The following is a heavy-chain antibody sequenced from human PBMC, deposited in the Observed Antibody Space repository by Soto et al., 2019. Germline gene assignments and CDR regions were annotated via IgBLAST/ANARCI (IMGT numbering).Heavy chain of an antibody. Sequence: EVQLVESGGGLVKPGGSLRLSCAASGFTFSNAWMNWVRQAPGKGLEWVGRIKSKTARGTTDYAAPVKGRFTVSRDDSNNTLYLQMNSLKTEDTALDYCTTDVYSFGKPNFDYWGQGTLVTVSS. D-gene: IGHD5-18*01. V-gene: IGHV3-15*07. CDR2: IKSKTARGTT. J-gene: IGHJ4*02. CDR1: GFTFSNAW. CDR3: TTDVYSFGKPNFDY.